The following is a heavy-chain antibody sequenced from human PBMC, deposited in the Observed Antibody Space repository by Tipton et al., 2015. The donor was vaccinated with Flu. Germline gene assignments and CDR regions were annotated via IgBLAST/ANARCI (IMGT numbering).Heavy chain of an antibody. V-gene: IGHV3-48*03. Sequence: SLRLSCAASGFTLRSYAVNWVRRAPGKGLEWVSYITSSGDAVYYADSVKGRFTISRDNARNSLYLQMNSLTAEDTAVYYCARGHFELGFWGRGTLVTVSS. CDR1: GFTLRSYA. J-gene: IGHJ2*01. CDR3: ARGHFELGF. D-gene: IGHD1-26*01. CDR2: ITSSGDAV.